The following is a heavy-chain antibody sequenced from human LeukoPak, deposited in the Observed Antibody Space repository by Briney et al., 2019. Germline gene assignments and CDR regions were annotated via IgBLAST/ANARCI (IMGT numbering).Heavy chain of an antibody. J-gene: IGHJ3*02. Sequence: GASVKVSCKASGYTFTSYAMHWVRQAPGQRLEWMGWINAGNGNTKYSQKFQGRVTMTEDTSTDTAYMELSSLRSEDTAVYYCATPSRPKMATAPRAFDIWGQGTMVTVSS. D-gene: IGHD5-24*01. CDR1: GYTFTSYA. V-gene: IGHV1-3*01. CDR3: ATPSRPKMATAPRAFDI. CDR2: INAGNGNT.